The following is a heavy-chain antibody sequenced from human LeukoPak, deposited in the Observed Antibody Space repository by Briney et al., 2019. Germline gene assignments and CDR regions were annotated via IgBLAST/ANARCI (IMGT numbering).Heavy chain of an antibody. Sequence: SVKVSCKASGGTFSSYAISWVRQAPGQGLEWMGGIIPIFGTANYAQKFQGRVTITADESTSTAYMELSSLRSEDTAVYYCARDPYYYDSSGYPKGTYFDYWGQGTLVTVSS. D-gene: IGHD3-22*01. J-gene: IGHJ4*02. V-gene: IGHV1-69*13. CDR1: GGTFSSYA. CDR3: ARDPYYYDSSGYPKGTYFDY. CDR2: IIPIFGTA.